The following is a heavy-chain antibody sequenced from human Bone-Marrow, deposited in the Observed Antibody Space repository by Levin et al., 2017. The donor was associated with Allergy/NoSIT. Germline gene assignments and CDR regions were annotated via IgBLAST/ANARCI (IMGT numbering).Heavy chain of an antibody. CDR3: ANTPPLCNTRGCFDY. Sequence: PGGSLRLSCAASGFTFSSYAMTWVRQAPGKGLEWVSTISGNGADTYYADPVKGRFTVSRDNSKNTLYLQMNSLRAEDTAVYYCANTPPLCNTRGCFDYWGQGTLVTVSS. CDR1: GFTFSSYA. CDR2: ISGNGADT. V-gene: IGHV3-23*01. D-gene: IGHD2/OR15-2a*01. J-gene: IGHJ4*02.